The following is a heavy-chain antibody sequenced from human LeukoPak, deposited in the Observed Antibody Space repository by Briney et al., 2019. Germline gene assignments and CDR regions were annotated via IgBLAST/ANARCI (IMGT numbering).Heavy chain of an antibody. CDR3: ARDEGRGVNSVIAY. J-gene: IGHJ4*02. V-gene: IGHV3-30*04. CDR2: ISYDGSNK. D-gene: IGHD3-10*01. CDR1: GFTFSSYA. Sequence: GGSLRLSCAASGFTFSSYAMHWVRQAPGKGLGWVAVISYDGSNKYYADSVKGRFTISRDKSKNTMYLKMNSLRAEDTAVYYCARDEGRGVNSVIAYWGQRTLVTVSS.